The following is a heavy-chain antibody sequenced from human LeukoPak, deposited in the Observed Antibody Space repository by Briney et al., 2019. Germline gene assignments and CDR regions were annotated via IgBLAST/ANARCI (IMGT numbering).Heavy chain of an antibody. J-gene: IGHJ3*02. Sequence: GGSLRLSCAASGFTFSNTWMSWVRQAPGKGLEWVASIKQDGSEIHYVDSVRGRFTISRDNAENSLYLQMNSLRAEDTAVYYCARLLGMVTTYDIWGQGTMVTVSS. CDR1: GFTFSNTW. CDR2: IKQDGSEI. D-gene: IGHD5-24*01. V-gene: IGHV3-7*01. CDR3: ARLLGMVTTYDI.